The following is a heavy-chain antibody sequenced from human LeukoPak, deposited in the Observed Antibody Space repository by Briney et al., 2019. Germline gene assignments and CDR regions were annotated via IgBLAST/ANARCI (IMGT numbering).Heavy chain of an antibody. Sequence: SETLSLTCTVSGGSPNSNTYYWGWLRQPPGKGLEWIGSIYYSGSTFYNPSLKSRVTISVDTSKNQFSLKLSSVTAADTAVYYCATEWIVVPAIDDWGEGTLVTVSS. CDR1: GGSPNSNTYY. D-gene: IGHD3-22*01. J-gene: IGHJ4*02. V-gene: IGHV4-39*02. CDR2: IYYSGST. CDR3: ATEWIVVPAIDD.